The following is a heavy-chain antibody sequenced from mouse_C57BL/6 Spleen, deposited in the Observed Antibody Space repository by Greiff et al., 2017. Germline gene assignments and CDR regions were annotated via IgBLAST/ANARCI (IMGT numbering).Heavy chain of an antibody. CDR2: IDPETGGT. V-gene: IGHV1-15*01. CDR3: TRSGNWAFAY. D-gene: IGHD4-1*01. Sequence: QVQLQQSGAELVRPGASVTLSCKASGYTFTDYEMHWVKQTPVHGLEWIGAIDPETGGTAYNQKFKGKAILTADKSSSTAYMELRSLTSEDSAVYYCTRSGNWAFAYWGQGTLVTVSA. CDR1: GYTFTDYE. J-gene: IGHJ3*01.